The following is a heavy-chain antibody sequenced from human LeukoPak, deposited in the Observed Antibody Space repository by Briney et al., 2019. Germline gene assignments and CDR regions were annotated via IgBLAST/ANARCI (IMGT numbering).Heavy chain of an antibody. CDR2: INPSGGGT. CDR1: GYTFTSYY. V-gene: IGHV1-46*01. D-gene: IGHD2-2*03. J-gene: IGHJ4*02. CDR3: ARAGHCSSTSCRIHFDY. Sequence: ASVKVSCKASGYTFTSYYMHWVRQAPGQGLEWMGIINPSGGGTSYAQKFQGRVTMTRDMSTSTVYMELSSLRSEDTAVYYCARAGHCSSTSCRIHFDYWGQGTLVTVSS.